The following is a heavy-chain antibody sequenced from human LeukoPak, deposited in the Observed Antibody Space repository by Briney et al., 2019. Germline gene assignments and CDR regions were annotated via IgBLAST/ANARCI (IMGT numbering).Heavy chain of an antibody. CDR3: AKDRPNFHENSGHYYRRDGDS. J-gene: IGHJ5*01. CDR1: GFTFYMYA. CDR2: MCGTAGCT. D-gene: IGHD3-22*01. V-gene: IGHV3-23*01. Sequence: GGSLRLSCQASGFTFYMYAMSWVRQAPGKGLEWVASMCGTAGCTFYPDSVKGRFTIPRDNSKNVLYLRMNSLTAEDTAIYYCAKDRPNFHENSGHYYRRDGDSWGQGTLVAVSS.